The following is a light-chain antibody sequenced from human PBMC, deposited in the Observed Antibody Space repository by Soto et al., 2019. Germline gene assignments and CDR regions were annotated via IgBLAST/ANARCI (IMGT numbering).Light chain of an antibody. V-gene: IGKV3-20*01. CDR3: QQSGSSPFT. CDR1: QSVSSSY. J-gene: IGKJ3*01. CDR2: ATS. Sequence: EIVLTQSPGTLSLSPGERATLSCRASQSVSSSYLAWYQQKPGQAPRLLIYATSSRATGIPDRFSGSESGTDFTLTVSRLETEDFAVYYCQQSGSSPFTFGPGTKVDVK.